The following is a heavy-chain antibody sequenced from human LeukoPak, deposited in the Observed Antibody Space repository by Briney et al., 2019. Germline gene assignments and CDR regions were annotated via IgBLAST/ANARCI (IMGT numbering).Heavy chain of an antibody. V-gene: IGHV3-21*01. J-gene: IGHJ4*02. D-gene: IGHD3-10*01. CDR1: GFTFSSYA. CDR3: ARDQGSYGSGSYYDY. CDR2: ISSSSTYI. Sequence: PGGSLRLSCAASGFTFSSYAMSWVRQAPGKGLEWVSSISSSSTYIYYADSVKGRFTISRDNAKNSLYLQMNSLRAEDTAVYYCARDQGSYGSGSYYDYWGQGTLVTVSS.